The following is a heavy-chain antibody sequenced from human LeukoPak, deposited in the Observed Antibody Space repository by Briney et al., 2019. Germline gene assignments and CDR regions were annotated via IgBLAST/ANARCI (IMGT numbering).Heavy chain of an antibody. CDR2: ISYSGST. Sequence: KPSETLSLTCSVSGGSISRYYWNWIRQPPGKGLEWIASISYSGSTYYFPSLKSRVTISVDTSRNQFSLTLSSVTAADTAVYYCARRRGNLNWFDPWGQGTLVTVSS. D-gene: IGHD3-10*01. CDR3: ARRRGNLNWFDP. V-gene: IGHV4-59*05. J-gene: IGHJ5*02. CDR1: GGSISRYY.